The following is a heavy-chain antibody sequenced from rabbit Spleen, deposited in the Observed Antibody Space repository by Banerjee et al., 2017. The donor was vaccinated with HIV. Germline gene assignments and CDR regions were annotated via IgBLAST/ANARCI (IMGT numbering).Heavy chain of an antibody. V-gene: IGHV1S40*01. CDR1: GFSFSSSDY. Sequence: QSLEESGGDLVKPGGTLTLTCTASGFSFSSSDYMCWVRQAPGKGLEWISCIAGGSSGFTYSATWAKGRFTISKTSSTTVTLQMTSLTAADTATYICARDLVTAIGWNFNLWGQGTLVTVS. CDR3: ARDLVTAIGWNFNL. CDR2: IAGGSSGFT. J-gene: IGHJ4*01. D-gene: IGHD1-1*01.